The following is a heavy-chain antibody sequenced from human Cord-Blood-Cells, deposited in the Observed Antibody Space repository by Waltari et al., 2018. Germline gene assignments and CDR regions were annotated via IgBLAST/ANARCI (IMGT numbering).Heavy chain of an antibody. CDR2: CDPEDGET. D-gene: IGHD6-6*01. V-gene: IGHV1-24*01. Sequence: QVQLVQSGAEVKKPGASVKVSCKVSGYTLTAFYMHWVRQAPGKGLEWMGGCDPEDGETIYAQKFQGRVTMTEDTSTDTAYMELSSLRSEDTAVYYCATDSWDSSSSGAFDIWGQGTMVTVSS. CDR3: ATDSWDSSSSGAFDI. CDR1: GYTLTAFY. J-gene: IGHJ3*02.